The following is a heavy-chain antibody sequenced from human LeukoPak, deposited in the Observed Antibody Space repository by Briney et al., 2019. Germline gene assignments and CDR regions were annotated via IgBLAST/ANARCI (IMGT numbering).Heavy chain of an antibody. D-gene: IGHD2-8*01. CDR3: ARGVGVLMVYAIAWFDP. CDR2: INHSGST. J-gene: IGHJ5*02. Sequence: SETLSLTCAVYGGSFSGYYWSWIRQPPGKGLEWIGEINHSGSTNYNPSLKSRVTISVDTSKNQFSLKLSSVTAADTAVYYCARGVGVLMVYAIAWFDPWGQGTLVTVSS. V-gene: IGHV4-34*01. CDR1: GGSFSGYY.